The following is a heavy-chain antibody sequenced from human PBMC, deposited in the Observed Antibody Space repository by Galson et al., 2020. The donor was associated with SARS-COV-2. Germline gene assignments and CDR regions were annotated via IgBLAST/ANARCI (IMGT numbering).Heavy chain of an antibody. CDR2: ISFDGTTE. D-gene: IGHD3-3*01. CDR1: GFTFRRYG. V-gene: IGHV3-33*01. Sequence: GGSLRLSCEVSGFTFRRYGMHWVRQAPGKGLEWVAFISFDGTTEYYADSVKGRITTSRDNSRNTSYLRVNTLRVDDTAVYYCARDPRPHNDLWSGYKGALDYWGQGTLVTVSS. J-gene: IGHJ4*02. CDR3: ARDPRPHNDLWSGYKGALDY.